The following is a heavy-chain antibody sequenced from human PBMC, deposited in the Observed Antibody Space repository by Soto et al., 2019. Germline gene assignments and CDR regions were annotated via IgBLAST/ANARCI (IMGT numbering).Heavy chain of an antibody. V-gene: IGHV1-69*13. CDR2: IIPIFGTA. D-gene: IGHD6-13*01. Sequence: SVKVSCKASGGTFSSYAISWVRQAPGQGLEWMGGIIPIFGTANYAQKYQGRVTITADESTSTAYMELSSLRSEDTAVYYCARPKGGAAAGTNYYYYGMDVWGQGTTVTVSS. CDR1: GGTFSSYA. J-gene: IGHJ6*02. CDR3: ARPKGGAAAGTNYYYYGMDV.